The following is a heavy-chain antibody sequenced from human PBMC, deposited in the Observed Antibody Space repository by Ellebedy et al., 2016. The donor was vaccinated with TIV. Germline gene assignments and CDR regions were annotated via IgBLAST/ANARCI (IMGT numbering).Heavy chain of an antibody. CDR3: ARGVSTFGVLTTTWVDP. CDR2: VYTSGST. D-gene: IGHD3-3*01. J-gene: IGHJ5*02. Sequence: SETLSLTCTVSGVSVSSYYWNWIRQPAGKGLEWIGRVYTSGSTNYNPSLKSRVTMSLDTSKKQLSLKLASLTAADTAVYYCARGVSTFGVLTTTWVDPWGQGTLVTVSS. CDR1: GVSVSSYY. V-gene: IGHV4-4*07.